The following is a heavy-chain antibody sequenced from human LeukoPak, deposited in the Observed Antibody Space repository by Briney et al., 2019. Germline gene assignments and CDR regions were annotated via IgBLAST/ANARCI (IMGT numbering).Heavy chain of an antibody. CDR1: SYSINSNYY. D-gene: IGHD3-22*01. J-gene: IGHJ4*02. CDR3: AGDSSGYYYGPNDY. CDR2: IYYSGGT. V-gene: IGHV4-59*01. Sequence: SETLSLTCSVSSYSINSNYYWSWIRQPPGKGLEWIGYIYYSGGTYYNPSLKSRATISVDTSKNQFSLKLSSVTAADTAVYYCAGDSSGYYYGPNDYWGQGTLVTVSS.